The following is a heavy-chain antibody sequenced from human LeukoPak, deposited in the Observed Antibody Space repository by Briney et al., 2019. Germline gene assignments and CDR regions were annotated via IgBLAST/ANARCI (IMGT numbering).Heavy chain of an antibody. CDR3: ARDRDGGYAFDI. D-gene: IGHD4-23*01. CDR1: GYTFTSYA. CDR2: INAGNGNT. J-gene: IGHJ3*02. V-gene: IGHV1-3*01. Sequence: ASVKVSCKASGYTFTSYAMHWVRQAPGQRLEWMGWINAGNGNTKYSQKFQGRVTITRDTSASTAYMEPSSLRSEDTAVYYCARDRDGGYAFDIWGQGTMVTVSS.